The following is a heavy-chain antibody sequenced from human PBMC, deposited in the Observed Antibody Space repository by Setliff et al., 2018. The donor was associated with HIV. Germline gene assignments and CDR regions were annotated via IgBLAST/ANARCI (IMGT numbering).Heavy chain of an antibody. CDR3: SRDRSATWTPTTY. CDR2: IGAYNGDT. CDR1: GYTFVDDG. V-gene: IGHV1-18*01. J-gene: IGHJ4*02. D-gene: IGHD6-25*01. Sequence: ASVKVSCKASGYTFVDDGITWVRQAPGQGLEWMGWIGAYNGDTKCAQKFQDRVTMTIDTSASTAYMELRSLTSDDTAMYYCSRDRSATWTPTTYWGQGTLVTVS.